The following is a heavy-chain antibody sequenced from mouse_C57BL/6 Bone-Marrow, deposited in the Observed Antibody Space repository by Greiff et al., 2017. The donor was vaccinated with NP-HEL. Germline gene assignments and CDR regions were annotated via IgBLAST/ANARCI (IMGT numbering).Heavy chain of an antibody. CDR3: ARRGAYDGYPHWYFDV. CDR1: GFTFSDYY. V-gene: IGHV5-12*01. D-gene: IGHD2-3*01. CDR2: ISNGGGST. Sequence: EVQVVESGGGLVQPGGSLKLSCAASGFTFSDYYMYWVRQTPEKRLEWVAYISNGGGSTYYPDTVKGRFTISRDNAKNTLYLQMSRLKSEDTAMYYCARRGAYDGYPHWYFDVWGTGTTVTVSS. J-gene: IGHJ1*03.